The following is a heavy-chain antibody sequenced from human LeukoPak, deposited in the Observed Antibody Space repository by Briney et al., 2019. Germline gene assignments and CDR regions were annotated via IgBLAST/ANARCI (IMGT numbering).Heavy chain of an antibody. J-gene: IGHJ6*03. CDR1: GFTFSSYS. Sequence: GGSLRLSCAASGFTFSSYSMNWVRQAPGKGLEWVSYISSSSSTIYYADSVKGRFTISRDNAKNSLYLQMNSLRAEDTAVYYCARVDIAARHLDYYYYMDVWGKGTTVTVSS. CDR3: ARVDIAARHLDYYYYMDV. V-gene: IGHV3-48*04. D-gene: IGHD6-6*01. CDR2: ISSSSSTI.